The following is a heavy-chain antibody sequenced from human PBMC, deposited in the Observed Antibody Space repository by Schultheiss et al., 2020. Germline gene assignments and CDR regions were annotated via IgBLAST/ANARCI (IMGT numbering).Heavy chain of an antibody. J-gene: IGHJ4*02. CDR2: IDPTDSYT. D-gene: IGHD2-2*01. CDR1: GYSFTSYC. V-gene: IGHV5-10-1*01. CDR3: ARLNANCTRTSCYYYFDY. Sequence: VESLKISCKGSGYSFTSYCIGWVRQMPGKGLEWMGRIDPTDSYTNYSPSLQGHVTLSTDKSISTAYLQWTSLRASDTAMYYCARLNANCTRTSCYYYFDYWGQGALVTVSS.